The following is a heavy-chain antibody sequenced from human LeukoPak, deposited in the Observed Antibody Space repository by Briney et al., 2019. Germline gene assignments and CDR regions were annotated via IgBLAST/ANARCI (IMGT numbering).Heavy chain of an antibody. D-gene: IGHD6-13*01. J-gene: IGHJ5*02. V-gene: IGHV4-30-2*01. CDR2: IYHSGST. CDR1: GGSISSGGYS. CDR3: AREAIAAAGTVSNWFDP. Sequence: SQTLSLTCAVSGGSISSGGYSWSWIRQPPGKGLEWIGYIYHSGSTYYNPSLKSRVTISVDGSKNQFSLKLSSVTAADTAVYYCAREAIAAAGTVSNWFDPWGQGTLVTVSS.